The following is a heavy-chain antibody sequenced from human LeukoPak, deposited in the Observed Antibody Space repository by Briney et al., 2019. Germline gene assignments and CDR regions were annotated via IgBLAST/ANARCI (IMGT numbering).Heavy chain of an antibody. CDR2: ISSSGSYI. CDR3: ARGGPINNGDLDY. Sequence: GGSLRLSCAASGFTFSSYSMNWVRQAPGKGLEWVSSISSSGSYIFHADSVKGRFTISRDNAQNSLYLQMNSLRAEDTAVYYCARGGPINNGDLDYWGQGTLVTVSS. D-gene: IGHD1/OR15-1a*01. CDR1: GFTFSSYS. J-gene: IGHJ4*02. V-gene: IGHV3-21*01.